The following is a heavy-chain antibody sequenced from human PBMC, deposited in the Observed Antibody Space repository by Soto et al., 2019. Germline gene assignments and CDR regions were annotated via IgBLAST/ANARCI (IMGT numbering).Heavy chain of an antibody. J-gene: IGHJ6*02. D-gene: IGHD1-26*01. V-gene: IGHV3-53*01. CDR3: ARYYEYSGGTSGGMDV. Sequence: GGSLRLSCAASGFTVSNNYMSWVRQGPGKGLEWVSTIYRGDSTYYADSVKGRFTISRDNSKNTLYLLMNSLRTEDTAVYYCARYYEYSGGTSGGMDVWGQGTTVTVSS. CDR1: GFTVSNNY. CDR2: IYRGDST.